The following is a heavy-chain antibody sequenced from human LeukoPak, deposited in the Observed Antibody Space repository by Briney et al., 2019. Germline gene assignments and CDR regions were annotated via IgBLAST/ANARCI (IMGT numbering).Heavy chain of an antibody. CDR1: GFSLGTSGVG. V-gene: IGHV2-5*02. CDR2: IYWDDDK. Sequence: ASGPTLVKPTQTLTLTCTFSGFSLGTSGVGVGWIRQPPGKALEWLALIYWDDDKRHSPSLKSRLTITRDTSKNQVVLTMTNMDPVDTATYYCAHRNTAMVTDYFDFWGQGTLVTVSS. CDR3: AHRNTAMVTDYFDF. J-gene: IGHJ4*02. D-gene: IGHD5-18*01.